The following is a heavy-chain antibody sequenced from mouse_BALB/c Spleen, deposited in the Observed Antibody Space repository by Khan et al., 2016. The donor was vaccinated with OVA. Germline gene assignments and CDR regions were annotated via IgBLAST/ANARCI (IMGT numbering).Heavy chain of an antibody. J-gene: IGHJ2*01. Sequence: VQLKESGPGLVKPSQSLSLTCTVTGYSITSGYGWNWIRQFPGNKLEWMGYISYSGSTNYNPSLKIRISTTRDTSKNQFFLQLNSVTTEDTATYYCARTARIKYWGQGTTLTVSS. V-gene: IGHV3-2*02. CDR2: ISYSGST. D-gene: IGHD1-2*01. CDR3: ARTARIKY. CDR1: GYSITSGYG.